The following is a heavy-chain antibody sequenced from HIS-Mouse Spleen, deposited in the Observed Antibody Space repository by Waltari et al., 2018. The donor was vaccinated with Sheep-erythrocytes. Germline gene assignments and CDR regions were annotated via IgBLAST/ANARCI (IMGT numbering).Heavy chain of an antibody. V-gene: IGHV1-2*02. CDR3: ARDRGGAFDI. D-gene: IGHD3-10*01. J-gene: IGHJ3*02. CDR2: MNANRGGT. Sequence: QVQLVQSGAEVKKPGASVKVPCKASGYTFTGYYMHWVRQAPGQGLEWMGWMNANRGGTNYAQKFQGRVTMTRDTSISTAYMELRRLGSDDTAVYYCARDRGGAFDIWGQGTMVTVSS. CDR1: GYTFTGYY.